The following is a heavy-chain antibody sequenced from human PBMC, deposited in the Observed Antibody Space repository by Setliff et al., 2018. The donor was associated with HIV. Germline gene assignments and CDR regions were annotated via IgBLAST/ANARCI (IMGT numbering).Heavy chain of an antibody. CDR1: GGSISSSSYY. J-gene: IGHJ5*02. D-gene: IGHD3-10*01. CDR2: IYYSGST. Sequence: SETLSLTCTVSGGSISSSSYYWGWIRQPPGKGLEWIGSIYYSGSTYYNPSLKSRLTISVDTSKNQFSLKLSPVTAADTAVYYCARRKAGWGELFGNWFDPWGQGTLVTVSS. CDR3: ARRKAGWGELFGNWFDP. V-gene: IGHV4-39*01.